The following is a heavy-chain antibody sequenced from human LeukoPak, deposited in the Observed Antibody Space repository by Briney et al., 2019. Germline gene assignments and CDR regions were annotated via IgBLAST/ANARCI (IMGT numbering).Heavy chain of an antibody. CDR3: ARDFGRVDTAMVDFDY. CDR1: GYTFTSYY. V-gene: IGHV1-46*01. Sequence: ASVKVSCKASGYTFTSYYMHWVRQAPGQGLEWMGIINPSGGSASYAQKFQGRVTMTRDMSTSTVYMELSSLRSEDTAVYYCARDFGRVDTAMVDFDYWGQGTLVTVSS. J-gene: IGHJ4*02. CDR2: INPSGGSA. D-gene: IGHD5-18*01.